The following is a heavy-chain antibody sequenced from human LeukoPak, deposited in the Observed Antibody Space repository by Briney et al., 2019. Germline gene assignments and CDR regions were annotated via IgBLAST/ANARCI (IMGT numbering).Heavy chain of an antibody. Sequence: GGSLRLSCAASGFTFSSYSMNWVRQAPGKGLEWVSSISSSSSYIYYADSVKGRFTISRDNAKNSLYLQMNSLRAEDTAVYYCARAGGIVVVPAAIRFDPWGQGTLVTVSS. J-gene: IGHJ5*02. V-gene: IGHV3-21*01. D-gene: IGHD2-2*01. CDR1: GFTFSSYS. CDR3: ARAGGIVVVPAAIRFDP. CDR2: ISSSSSYI.